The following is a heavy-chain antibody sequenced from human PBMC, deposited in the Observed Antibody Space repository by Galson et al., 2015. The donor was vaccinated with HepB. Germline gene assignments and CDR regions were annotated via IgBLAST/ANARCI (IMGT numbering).Heavy chain of an antibody. CDR2: ISYDGSNK. CDR1: GFTFSSYG. V-gene: IGHV3-30*03. J-gene: IGHJ3*02. CDR3: ATMVRWDHGAFDT. Sequence: SLRLSCAASGFTFSSYGMHWVRQAPGKGLEWVAVISYDGSNKYYADSVKGRFTISRDNSKNTLYLQMNSLRAEDTAVYYCATMVRWDHGAFDTWGQGTMVTVSS. D-gene: IGHD4-23*01.